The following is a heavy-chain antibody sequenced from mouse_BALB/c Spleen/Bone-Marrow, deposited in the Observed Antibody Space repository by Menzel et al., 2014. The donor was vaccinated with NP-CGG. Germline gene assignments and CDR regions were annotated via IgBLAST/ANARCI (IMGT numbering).Heavy chain of an antibody. D-gene: IGHD2-14*01. V-gene: IGHV1-9*01. J-gene: IGHJ2*01. CDR1: GYTFSSYW. CDR3: ARGGVRGKDYFDY. CDR2: ILTGSGSA. Sequence: QVQLQQSGAELVKPGASVKISCKATGYTFSSYWIEWVKQRPGHGLEWIGEILTGSGSANYNEKFKGKATFTVDTSSNTAYMQLSSLTYEDSAVYYCARGGVRGKDYFDYWGQGTTLTVSS.